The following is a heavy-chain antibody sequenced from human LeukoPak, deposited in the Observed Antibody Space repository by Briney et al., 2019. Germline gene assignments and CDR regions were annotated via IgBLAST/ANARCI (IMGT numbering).Heavy chain of an antibody. V-gene: IGHV1-2*06. CDR2: INPNSGGT. Sequence: GASVKVSCRASVYTFTGYYMFWLRQAPGQGLELMGRINPNSGGTNYAQKFQGRVTMTRDTSITTAYMELSSLRSDDTAVYYCARDLPSPTTSVADDYWGQGTLVTVSS. CDR3: ARDLPSPTTSVADDY. J-gene: IGHJ4*02. CDR1: VYTFTGYY. D-gene: IGHD4-11*01.